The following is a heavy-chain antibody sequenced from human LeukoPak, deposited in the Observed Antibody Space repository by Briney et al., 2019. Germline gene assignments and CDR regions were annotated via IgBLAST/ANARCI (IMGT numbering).Heavy chain of an antibody. Sequence: SETLSLTCTVSGGSNSSGDYYWSWIRQPPGMGLEWIGYIYYSGSTYYNPSLKSRVTISVDTSKNQFSLKLSSVTAADTAVYYCASAYCSGGSCYELGYWGQGTLVTVSS. CDR1: GGSNSSGDYY. J-gene: IGHJ4*02. CDR3: ASAYCSGGSCYELGY. V-gene: IGHV4-30-4*01. D-gene: IGHD2-15*01. CDR2: IYYSGST.